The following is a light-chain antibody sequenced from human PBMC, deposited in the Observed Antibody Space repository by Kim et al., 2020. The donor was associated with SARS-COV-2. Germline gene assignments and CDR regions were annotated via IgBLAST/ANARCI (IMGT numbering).Light chain of an antibody. Sequence: QALVTQEPSLTVFPGGTVTPTCCSNTGPVTSNQWPYWVQQKPGQVPRTLIYDTNNKHSWTPARFSGSLFGGKAALTLSGAQPDDEADYYCSLNYAGGRMFGGGTQLTVL. CDR3: SLNYAGGRM. CDR1: TGPVTSNQW. V-gene: IGLV7-46*01. CDR2: DTN. J-gene: IGLJ3*02.